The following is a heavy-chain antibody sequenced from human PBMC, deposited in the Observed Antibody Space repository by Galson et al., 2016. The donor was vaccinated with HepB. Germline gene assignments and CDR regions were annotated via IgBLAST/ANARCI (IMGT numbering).Heavy chain of an antibody. CDR3: AKDLLYCSGGRCYVFSKPLRRISFYYTMDV. J-gene: IGHJ6*02. CDR1: GFTFSSYG. CDR2: ISYDGSNK. V-gene: IGHV3-30*18. Sequence: SLRLSCAASGFTFSSYGMHWVRQTPGKGLEWVAIISYDGSNKYYADSVKGRFIISRDNSKNTLTLQMNSLRAEDTAVYYCAKDLLYCSGGRCYVFSKPLRRISFYYTMDVWGQGTTVTVSS. D-gene: IGHD2-15*01.